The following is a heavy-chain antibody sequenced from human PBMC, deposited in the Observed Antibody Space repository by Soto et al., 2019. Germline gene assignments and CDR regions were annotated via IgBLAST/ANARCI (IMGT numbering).Heavy chain of an antibody. CDR3: ARLSVDTAMVPILDY. J-gene: IGHJ4*02. CDR2: IYYSGST. V-gene: IGHV4-59*01. CDR1: GGSISGYY. Sequence: PSETLSLTCTVSGGSISGYYWSWIRQPPGKGLEWIGYIYYSGSTNYNPSLKSRVTISVDTSKNQFSLKLSSVTAADTAVYYCARLSVDTAMVPILDYWGQGTLVTVSS. D-gene: IGHD5-18*01.